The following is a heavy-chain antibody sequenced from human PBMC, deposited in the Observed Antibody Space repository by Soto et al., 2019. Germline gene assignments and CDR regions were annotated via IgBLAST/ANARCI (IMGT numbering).Heavy chain of an antibody. Sequence: GESLKISCAASGFTFSSYALSWVRQAPGRGLEWVSAISSSGGIIYYADSVKGRFTISRDNAKNSVYLQMNSLRAEDTAVYYCARGKDYGSDAFDIWGQGTMVTVSS. CDR1: GFTFSSYA. D-gene: IGHD4-17*01. J-gene: IGHJ3*02. V-gene: IGHV3-23*01. CDR3: ARGKDYGSDAFDI. CDR2: ISSSGGII.